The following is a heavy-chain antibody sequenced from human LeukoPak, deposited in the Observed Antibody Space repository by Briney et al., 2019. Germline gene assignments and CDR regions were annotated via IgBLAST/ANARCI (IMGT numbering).Heavy chain of an antibody. CDR2: INPSGGST. J-gene: IGHJ4*02. V-gene: IGHV1-46*01. CDR1: GYTFTSYY. CDR3: AREKGRGVISPYYDC. Sequence: ASVKVSCKASGYTFTSYYMHWVRQAPGQGLEWMGIINPSGGSTSYAQKFQGRVTMTRDTSTSTVYMELSSLRSEDTAVYFCAREKGRGVISPYYDCWGQGTLVTVSS. D-gene: IGHD3-10*01.